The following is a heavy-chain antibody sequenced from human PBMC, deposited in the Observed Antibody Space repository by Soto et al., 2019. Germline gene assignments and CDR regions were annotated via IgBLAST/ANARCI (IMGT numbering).Heavy chain of an antibody. CDR3: ARGPRWFAPYSGKIDY. Sequence: SETLSLTCAVYGGSFGGYYWSWIRQPPGKGLEWIGEINHSGSTNYNPSLKSRVTISVDTSKNQFSLKLSSVTAADTAVYYCARGPRWFAPYSGKIDYWGQGTLVTVSS. CDR1: GGSFGGYY. CDR2: INHSGST. J-gene: IGHJ4*02. D-gene: IGHD5-12*01. V-gene: IGHV4-34*01.